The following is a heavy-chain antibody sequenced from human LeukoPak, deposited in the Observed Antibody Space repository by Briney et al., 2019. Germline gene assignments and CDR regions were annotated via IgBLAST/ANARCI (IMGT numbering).Heavy chain of an antibody. CDR3: VSDRSDGGYAESNGYPTFDL. CDR2: FDPEYVET. Sequence: GASVKVSCKVSGYALSESSIHWVRQTPGEGFEWMGGFDPEYVETAYAQKFRGRVTMTEDTSTDTAYMELINLGSDDTAVYYCVSDRSDGGYAESNGYPTFDLWGRGTLVTVSS. J-gene: IGHJ2*01. V-gene: IGHV1-24*01. CDR1: GYALSESS. D-gene: IGHD5-24*01.